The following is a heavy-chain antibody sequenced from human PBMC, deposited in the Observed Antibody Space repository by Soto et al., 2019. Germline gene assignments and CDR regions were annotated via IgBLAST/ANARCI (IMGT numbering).Heavy chain of an antibody. CDR3: ANGSCIIADCYQKQYLDC. J-gene: IGHJ4*02. D-gene: IGHD2-21*02. V-gene: IGHV2-5*02. Sequence: QITLKESGPTLVKPTQTLTLTCTFSGFSLSTTAEGVGWIRQPPGKALEWLALIYWDDEERYSPSLKSRLNITQDTSKTQVVLTMTNVDPVDTATYYCANGSCIIADCYQKQYLDCWCQGILLTVSS. CDR1: GFSLSTTAEG. CDR2: IYWDDEE.